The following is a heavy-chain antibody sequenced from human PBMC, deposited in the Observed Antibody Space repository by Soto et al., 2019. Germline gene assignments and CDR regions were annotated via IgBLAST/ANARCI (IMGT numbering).Heavy chain of an antibody. CDR1: GFTFSSYA. CDR3: AKFYGGDSAHTYTLDP. CDR2: ISGSGATT. V-gene: IGHV3-23*01. D-gene: IGHD2-21*02. Sequence: PGGSLRLSCAASGFTFSSYAMTWVRQAPGKGLEWVSGISGSGATTSYADSVKGRFTVSRDNSKNTLYLQMNSLRAEDTAVYYCAKFYGGDSAHTYTLDPWGQGTLVTVSS. J-gene: IGHJ5*02.